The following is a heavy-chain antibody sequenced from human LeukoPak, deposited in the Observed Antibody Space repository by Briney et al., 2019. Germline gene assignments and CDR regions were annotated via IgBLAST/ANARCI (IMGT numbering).Heavy chain of an antibody. V-gene: IGHV1-2*02. CDR1: GYTFIDYY. D-gene: IGHD2-2*01. CDR3: ARHAHNRYWLDP. Sequence: ASVKVSCKTFGYTFIDYYLHWVRQAPGQGLEWMGWINPSSGVGSPAQKFQGRFTMTRDTSISTAYMEISGLRSDDTAEYFCARHAHNRYWLDPWGQGTLVTVSS. CDR2: INPSSGVG. J-gene: IGHJ5*02.